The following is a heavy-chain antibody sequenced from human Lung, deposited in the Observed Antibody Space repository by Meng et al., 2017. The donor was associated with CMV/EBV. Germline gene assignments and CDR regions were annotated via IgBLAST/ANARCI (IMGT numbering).Heavy chain of an antibody. V-gene: IGHV3-30*04. J-gene: IGHJ4*02. CDR3: ARRNFYCTNGVCYLDY. CDR1: GFTFSSYA. CDR2: ISYDGSDK. D-gene: IGHD2-8*01. Sequence: SXKISXAASGFTFSSYAMHWVRQAPGKGLEWLAVISYDGSDKYYTDSVKGRFTISRDSSKNTLLLQMNSLRAEDTAVYYCARRNFYCTNGVCYLDYWGRGXLVTVSS.